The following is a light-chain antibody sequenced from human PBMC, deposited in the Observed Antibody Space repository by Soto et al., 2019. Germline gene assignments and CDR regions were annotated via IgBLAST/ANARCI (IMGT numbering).Light chain of an antibody. V-gene: IGKV1-39*01. J-gene: IGKJ3*01. CDR1: QSIDNY. CDR2: AAS. Sequence: DIQMTQSPSSLSASVGDRVTITCRTSQSIDNYLNWYQQKPGKAPKLLMYAASTLQSGVPSRFSGSGSETDFTLTIASLQPEDLATYYCQQSDTTLFTFGPGTKADRK. CDR3: QQSDTTLFT.